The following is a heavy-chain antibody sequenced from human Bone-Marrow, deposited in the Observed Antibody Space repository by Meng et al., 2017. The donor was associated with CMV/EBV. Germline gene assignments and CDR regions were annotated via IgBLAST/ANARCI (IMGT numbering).Heavy chain of an antibody. J-gene: IGHJ5*02. V-gene: IGHV4-34*01. Sequence: SETLSLTCTVSGGSFSGYYWSWIRQPPGKGLEWIGEINHSGSTNYNPSLKSRVTISVDTSKNQFSLKLSSVTAADTAVYYCARGSTAARLGWFDPWGQGTLVTVSS. CDR3: ARGSTAARLGWFDP. D-gene: IGHD6-6*01. CDR1: GGSFSGYY. CDR2: INHSGST.